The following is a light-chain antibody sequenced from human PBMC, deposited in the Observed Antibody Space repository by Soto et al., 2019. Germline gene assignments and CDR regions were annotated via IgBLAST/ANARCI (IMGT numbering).Light chain of an antibody. Sequence: DIVMTQSPATLSVSPGERATLSCRASQSVSSSLAWYQQRPGQAPRLLIYGASTKATGIPARFSGRGSGTDFTLTISSLQSEDVAVYYCQQYNDWAPFTFGPGTKVDIK. J-gene: IGKJ3*01. CDR2: GAS. CDR3: QQYNDWAPFT. CDR1: QSVSSS. V-gene: IGKV3-15*01.